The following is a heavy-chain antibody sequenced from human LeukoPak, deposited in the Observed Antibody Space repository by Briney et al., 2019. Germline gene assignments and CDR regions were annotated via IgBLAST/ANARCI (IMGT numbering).Heavy chain of an antibody. J-gene: IGHJ3*02. Sequence: GGSLRLSCAASGFTFSSYAMHWVRQAPGKGLEWVAVISYDGSNKYYADSVKGRFTISRDNSKNTLYLQMNSLRAEDTALYYCARPSGSYHDAFDIWGQGTMVTVSS. D-gene: IGHD1-26*01. V-gene: IGHV3-30*04. CDR3: ARPSGSYHDAFDI. CDR1: GFTFSSYA. CDR2: ISYDGSNK.